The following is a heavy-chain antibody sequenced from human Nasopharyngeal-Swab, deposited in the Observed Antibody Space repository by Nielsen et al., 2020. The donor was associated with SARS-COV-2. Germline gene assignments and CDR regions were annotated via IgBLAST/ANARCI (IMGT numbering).Heavy chain of an antibody. CDR2: IYYSGRT. Sequence: SETLSLTCTVSGGSISSSSYYWGWIRQPPGKGLEWIGSIYYSGRTYYNPSLKSRVTISVDTSKNQFSLKLSSVTAADTAVYYCARDDGYDLLDYWGQGTLVTVSS. V-gene: IGHV4-39*07. CDR1: GGSISSSSYY. D-gene: IGHD5-12*01. CDR3: ARDDGYDLLDY. J-gene: IGHJ4*02.